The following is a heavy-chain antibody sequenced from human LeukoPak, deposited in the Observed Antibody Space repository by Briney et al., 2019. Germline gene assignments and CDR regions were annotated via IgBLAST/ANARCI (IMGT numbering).Heavy chain of an antibody. D-gene: IGHD2-15*01. CDR1: GGSISSYY. V-gene: IGHV4-59*01. J-gene: IGHJ3*02. Sequence: SETLSLTCTVSGGSISSYYWSWIRQPPGKGLEWIGYIYYSGSTNYNPSLKSRVTISVDTSKNQFSLKLSSVTAADTAVYYCARHGILDAFDIWGQGTMVTVSS. CDR3: ARHGILDAFDI. CDR2: IYYSGST.